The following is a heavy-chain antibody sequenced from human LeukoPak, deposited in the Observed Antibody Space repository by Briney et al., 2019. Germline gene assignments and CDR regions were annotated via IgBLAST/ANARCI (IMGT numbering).Heavy chain of an antibody. CDR2: IRSKVDGGTA. CDR1: GLTFSDAW. Sequence: PGGSLRLSCAVSGLTFSDAWLTWVRQGPGKGLEWVGVIRSKVDGGTADYATTVKGRFTISRDDSKNMLYLQMNGLKTEDTAIYYCTKDLPFTAGGVIVHWGQGALVTVSS. CDR3: TKDLPFTAGGVIVH. V-gene: IGHV3-15*01. J-gene: IGHJ5*02. D-gene: IGHD3-16*01.